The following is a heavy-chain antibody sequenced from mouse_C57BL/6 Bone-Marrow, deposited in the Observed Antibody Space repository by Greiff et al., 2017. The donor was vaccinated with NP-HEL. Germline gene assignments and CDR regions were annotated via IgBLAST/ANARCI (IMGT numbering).Heavy chain of an antibody. CDR1: GYAFSSSW. J-gene: IGHJ3*01. V-gene: IGHV1-82*01. CDR2: IYPGDGDT. D-gene: IGHD1-3*01. Sequence: VQLQQSGPELVKPGASVKISCKASGYAFSSSWMNWVKQRPGKGLEWIGRIYPGDGDTNYNGKVKGKATLTADKSSSTAYMQLSSLTSEDSEIYFYALLSGPAWFAYWGPGTLVTVSA. CDR3: ALLSGPAWFAY.